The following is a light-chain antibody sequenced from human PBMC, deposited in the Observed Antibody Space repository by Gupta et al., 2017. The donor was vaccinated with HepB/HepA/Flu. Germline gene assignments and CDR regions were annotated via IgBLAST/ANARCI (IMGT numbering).Light chain of an antibody. Sequence: QSVLTQPPSVSGAPGQRVTISCTGSSSNIGAGYDVHWYQQFPGTAPKLLIYVNSNRPAGVPDRFSGSKSGTSASLTITGRQAEDEDDYYCQSDDSSLRVFGGGTKLTVL. V-gene: IGLV1-40*01. CDR1: SSNIGAGYD. CDR2: VNS. J-gene: IGLJ3*02. CDR3: QSDDSSLRV.